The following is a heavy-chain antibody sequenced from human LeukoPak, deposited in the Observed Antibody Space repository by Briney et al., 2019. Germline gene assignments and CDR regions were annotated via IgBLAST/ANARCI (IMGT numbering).Heavy chain of an antibody. J-gene: IGHJ4*02. CDR3: ARGDRDLYCSGTSCYPVL. CDR1: GFTFSSYS. CDR2: ISSSSSYI. V-gene: IGHV3-21*01. D-gene: IGHD2-2*01. Sequence: GSLRLSCAASGFTFSSYSMNWVRQAPGKGLEWVSSISSSSSYIYYADSVKGRFTISRDNAKNSLYLQMNSLRAEDTAVYYCARGDRDLYCSGTSCYPVLGGQGTLVTVSS.